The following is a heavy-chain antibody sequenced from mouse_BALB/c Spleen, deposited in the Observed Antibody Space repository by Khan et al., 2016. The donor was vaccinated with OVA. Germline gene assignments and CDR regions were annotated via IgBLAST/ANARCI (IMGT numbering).Heavy chain of an antibody. J-gene: IGHJ2*01. CDR2: INPTSGYT. CDR3: TRDRIDY. CDR1: GYTFTTYW. V-gene: IGHV1-7*01. Sequence: QVQLKQSGAELAKPGASVKMSCKASGYTFTTYWMHWVKQRPGQGLEWIGYINPTSGYTDYNETFKDRDTLSADKSSSTAYMQLSSLTSEDSAVYYCTRDRIDYWGQGTTLTVSS.